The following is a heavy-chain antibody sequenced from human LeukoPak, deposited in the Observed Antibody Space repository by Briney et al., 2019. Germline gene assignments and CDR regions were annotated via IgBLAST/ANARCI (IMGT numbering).Heavy chain of an antibody. CDR2: IYYSGST. CDR1: GGSINSYY. CDR3: ARLAGEEQLAVAGDY. J-gene: IGHJ4*02. Sequence: PSETLSLTCTVSGGSINSYYWSWIRQPPGKGLEWIAYIYYSGSTSYNPSLKSRVTISVDTSKNQFSLKLGSVTAADTAVYYCARLAGEEQLAVAGDYWGQGTLVTVSS. V-gene: IGHV4-59*12. D-gene: IGHD6-6*01.